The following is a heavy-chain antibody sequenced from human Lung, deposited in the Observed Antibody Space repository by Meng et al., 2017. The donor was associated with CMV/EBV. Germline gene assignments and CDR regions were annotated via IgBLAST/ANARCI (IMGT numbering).Heavy chain of an antibody. D-gene: IGHD3-3*02. CDR1: GGTFNSYV. V-gene: IGHV1-69*05. CDR2: ITHISATV. J-gene: IGHJ1*01. CDR3: ARWSISNKH. Sequence: SXXVSCKASGGTFNSYVIYWVRQAPGQGLEWMGGITHISATVNYAQRFQGRVTLTTDESTNTAYMELTGLRSDDTAVYFCARWSISNKHWGQGTLVTVSS.